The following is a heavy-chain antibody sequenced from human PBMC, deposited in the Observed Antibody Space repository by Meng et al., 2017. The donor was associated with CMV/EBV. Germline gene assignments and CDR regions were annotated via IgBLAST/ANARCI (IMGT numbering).Heavy chain of an antibody. CDR2: IRSKANSYAT. CDR1: TFSCSA. V-gene: IGHV3-73*01. D-gene: IGHD2-2*01. Sequence: TFSCSAMHWVRQASGKGLEWVGRIRSKANSYATAYAASVKGRFTISRDDSKNTAYLQMNSLKTEDTAVYYCTRLGYCSSTSCSPVYWGQGTLVTVSS. J-gene: IGHJ4*02. CDR3: TRLGYCSSTSCSPVY.